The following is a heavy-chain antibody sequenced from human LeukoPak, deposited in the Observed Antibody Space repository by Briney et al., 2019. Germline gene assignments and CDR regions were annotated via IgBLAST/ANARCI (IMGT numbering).Heavy chain of an antibody. CDR1: GGSFSGYY. D-gene: IGHD5-18*01. J-gene: IGHJ4*02. CDR3: ARHVDSYGYALDY. CDR2: INHSGNT. Sequence: SETLSLTCAVYGGSFSGYYWSWIRQPPGKGLEWIGEINHSGNTNYNPSLKSRVTISVDTSKNQFSLKLSSVTAADTAVYYCARHVDSYGYALDYWGQGTLVTVSS. V-gene: IGHV4-34*01.